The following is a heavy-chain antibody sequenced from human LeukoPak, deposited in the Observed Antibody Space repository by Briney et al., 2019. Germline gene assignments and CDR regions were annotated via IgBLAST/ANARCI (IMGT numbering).Heavy chain of an antibody. D-gene: IGHD5-12*01. CDR2: ISSSGSTK. Sequence: GGSLRLSCAASGFTFRTYEMNWVRQAPGMGLEWVSYISSSGSTKYYADPVKGRFTISRGNAKNSLFLQMNSLRAEDTAVYYCARDWDSGYDTYYFGYWGQGTLVTVSS. J-gene: IGHJ4*02. CDR1: GFTFRTYE. CDR3: ARDWDSGYDTYYFGY. V-gene: IGHV3-48*03.